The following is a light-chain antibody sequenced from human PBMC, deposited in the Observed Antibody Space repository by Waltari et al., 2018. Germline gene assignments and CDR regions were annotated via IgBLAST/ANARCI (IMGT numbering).Light chain of an antibody. CDR3: QHYVRLPAT. V-gene: IGKV3-20*01. Sequence: EIVLTQSPGTVSLSPGERATLSCRASQSVSRALAWYQQKPGQAPRLLIYGTSNRATGIPDRFSGSGSGTDFSLTISRLEPEDVAVYFCQHYVRLPATFGQGTKVEIK. J-gene: IGKJ1*01. CDR1: QSVSRA. CDR2: GTS.